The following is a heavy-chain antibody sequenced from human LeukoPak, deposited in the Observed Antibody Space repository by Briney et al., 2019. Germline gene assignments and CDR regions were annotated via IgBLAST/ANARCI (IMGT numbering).Heavy chain of an antibody. CDR3: ARAPRDRDPDFFDY. CDR1: GFTISSNY. V-gene: IGHV3-53*03. D-gene: IGHD5-24*01. Sequence: GGSVRLSCGASGFTISSNYMSWVRQPPGKGLEWVSVIYSGGSTYYADSVKGRFTISRDNSKNTLSLQMNSLRAEDTAVYYCARAPRDRDPDFFDYWGQGTLVTVSS. CDR2: IYSGGST. J-gene: IGHJ4*02.